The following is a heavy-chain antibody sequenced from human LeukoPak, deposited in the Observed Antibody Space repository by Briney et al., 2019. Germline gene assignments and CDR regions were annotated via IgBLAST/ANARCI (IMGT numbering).Heavy chain of an antibody. CDR2: FGISGTI. CDR3: AGYGSYPY. J-gene: IGHJ4*02. V-gene: IGHV3-48*01. D-gene: IGHD5-12*01. Sequence: GGSLRLSCAASGFAVSTYDMHWVRQAPGEGLEWVAYFGISGTIYYADSVKGRFTISRDNDKNSLFLQMNSLRAEDTAVYYCAGYGSYPYWGRGTLVSVSS. CDR1: GFAVSTYD.